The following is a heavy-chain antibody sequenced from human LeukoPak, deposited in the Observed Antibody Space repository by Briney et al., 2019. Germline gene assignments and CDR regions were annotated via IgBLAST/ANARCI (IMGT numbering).Heavy chain of an antibody. Sequence: PGRSLRLSCAASGFTFSSYGMHWVRQAPGKGLEWVAVIWYDGSNKYYADSVKGRFTISRDNSKNTLYLQMNSLRAEDTAVYYCARVFNRRGANRDAFDIWGQGTMVTVSS. CDR2: IWYDGSNK. J-gene: IGHJ3*02. CDR1: GFTFSSYG. CDR3: ARVFNRRGANRDAFDI. D-gene: IGHD3-10*01. V-gene: IGHV3-33*01.